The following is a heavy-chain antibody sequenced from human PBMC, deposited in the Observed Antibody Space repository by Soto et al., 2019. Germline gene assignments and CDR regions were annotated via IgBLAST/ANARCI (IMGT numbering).Heavy chain of an antibody. CDR3: ATSSGYDLLRPLDY. D-gene: IGHD5-12*01. Sequence: QVQLVESGGGVVQPGRSLRLSCAASGFTFSSYGMHWVRQAPGKGLEWVAVISYDGSNKYYADSVKGRFTISRDNSKNTLYLQMNSLRAEDTAVYYCATSSGYDLLRPLDYWGQGTLVTVSS. J-gene: IGHJ4*02. CDR1: GFTFSSYG. CDR2: ISYDGSNK. V-gene: IGHV3-30*03.